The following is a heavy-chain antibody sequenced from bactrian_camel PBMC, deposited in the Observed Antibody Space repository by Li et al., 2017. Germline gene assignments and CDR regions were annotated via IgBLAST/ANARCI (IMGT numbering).Heavy chain of an antibody. CDR1: GLTFDDQD. D-gene: IGHD4*01. CDR2: INSDGDT. V-gene: IGHV3S55*01. Sequence: HVQLVESGGGSVQSGGSLRLNCTSPGLTFDDQDMAWYRQAPGNECELVSTINSDGDTYYADSVKGRFTISRDNAKKVMFLQMHSLKPEDTAVYYCAPAGPSYVDYNCRASLGQGTQVTVS. J-gene: IGHJ4*01.